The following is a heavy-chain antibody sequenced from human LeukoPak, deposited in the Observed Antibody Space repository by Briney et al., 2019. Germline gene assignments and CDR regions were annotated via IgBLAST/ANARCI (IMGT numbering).Heavy chain of an antibody. CDR1: GFRFIDYW. D-gene: IGHD1-14*01. J-gene: IGHJ3*02. V-gene: IGHV3-74*01. CDR2: IDNDGAEA. Sequence: GGSLRLSCAASGFRFIDYWIHWVRQAPGKGLGWVSRIDNDGAEAIYADSVKGRFTMSRDNAKHTLSMQINSLRAEDTGVYYCARGGFHHGFDIWGRGTMVTVSS. CDR3: ARGGFHHGFDI.